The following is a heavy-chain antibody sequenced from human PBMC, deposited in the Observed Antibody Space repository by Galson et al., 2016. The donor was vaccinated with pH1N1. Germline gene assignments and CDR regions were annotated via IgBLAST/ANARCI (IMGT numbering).Heavy chain of an antibody. CDR2: ISHGGDVM. V-gene: IGHV3-11*04. CDR1: GFILSNYY. D-gene: IGHD3-10*02. CDR3: ARDYVADAEAFLDC. J-gene: IGHJ4*02. Sequence: SLRLSCAPSGFILSNYYMSWIRQAPGKGLEWVSYISHGGDVMKYADSVRGRFTISRDTAKNSVYLQMNSLRDEDTAVYYCARDYVADAEAFLDCWGQGTLVTVSS.